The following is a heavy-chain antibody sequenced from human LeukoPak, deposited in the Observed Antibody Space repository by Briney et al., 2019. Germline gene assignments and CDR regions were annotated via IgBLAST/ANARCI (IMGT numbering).Heavy chain of an antibody. CDR1: GYTFTSYD. V-gene: IGHV1-8*01. CDR3: ARSPQYYYDSSSGLFDY. CDR2: RNPNSGNT. Sequence: ASVKVSCKASGYTFTSYDINWVRQATGQGLEWMGWRNPNSGNTDYAQKFQGRVTMTRNTSISTAYMELSSLRSEDTAVYYCARSPQYYYDSSSGLFDYWGQGTLVTVSS. J-gene: IGHJ4*02. D-gene: IGHD3-22*01.